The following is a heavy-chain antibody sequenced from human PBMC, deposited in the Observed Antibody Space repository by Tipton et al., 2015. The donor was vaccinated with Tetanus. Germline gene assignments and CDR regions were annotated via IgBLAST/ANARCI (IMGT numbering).Heavy chain of an antibody. J-gene: IGHJ3*02. V-gene: IGHV3-74*01. D-gene: IGHD3-10*01. CDR3: ARELDYDGSGRDAFDI. CDR2: INGEASDT. CDR1: GFTFRNYW. Sequence: SLRLSCAASGFTFRNYWMHWVRQAPGKGLVWVSRINGEASDTGYADSVKGRISISRDNTKNMLYLQINSLRAEDTAVYYCARELDYDGSGRDAFDIWGQGTMVTVSS.